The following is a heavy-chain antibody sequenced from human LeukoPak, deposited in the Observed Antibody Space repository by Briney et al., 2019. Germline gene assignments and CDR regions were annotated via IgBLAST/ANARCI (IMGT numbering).Heavy chain of an antibody. J-gene: IGHJ4*02. CDR1: GGSISSSSYY. CDR3: ARYYQEGYGDY. V-gene: IGHV4-39*07. CDR2: IYYSGST. D-gene: IGHD2/OR15-2a*01. Sequence: SETLSLTCTVSGGSISSSSYYWGWIRQPPGKGLEWIGSIYYSGSTYYNPSLKSRVTISVDTSKNQFSLKLSSVTAADTAVHYCARYYQEGYGDYWGQGTLVTVSS.